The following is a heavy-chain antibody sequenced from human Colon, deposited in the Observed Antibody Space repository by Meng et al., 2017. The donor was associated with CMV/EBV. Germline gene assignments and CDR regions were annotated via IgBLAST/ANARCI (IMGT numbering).Heavy chain of an antibody. Sequence: VLFGAGVKKPGASVKAPCKTSGYTFTGYFLFWVRQAPGQGLEWMGSLNPNSGDTNSAQKFHGRLTMTRDTSIHTAYMELGSLRSDDTAVYYCATISGGDFDFWGQGTLVTVSS. D-gene: IGHD3-10*01. CDR3: ATISGGDFDF. CDR1: GYTFTGYF. J-gene: IGHJ4*02. V-gene: IGHV1-2*02. CDR2: LNPNSGDT.